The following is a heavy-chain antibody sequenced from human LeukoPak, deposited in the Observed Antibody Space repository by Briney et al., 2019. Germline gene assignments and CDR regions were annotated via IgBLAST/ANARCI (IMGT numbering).Heavy chain of an antibody. CDR2: INPSGGST. CDR3: ARKDSSGYFFDY. CDR1: GYTFTSYY. Sequence: ASVKVSCKASGYTFTSYYMHWVRQAPGQGLGWMGIINPSGGSTSYAQKFQGRVTMTRDTSTSTVYMELSSLRSEDTAVYYCARKDSSGYFFDYWGQGTLVTVSS. V-gene: IGHV1-46*01. D-gene: IGHD3-22*01. J-gene: IGHJ4*02.